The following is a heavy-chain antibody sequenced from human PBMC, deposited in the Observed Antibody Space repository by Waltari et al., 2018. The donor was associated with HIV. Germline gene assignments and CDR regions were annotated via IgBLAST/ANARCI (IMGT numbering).Heavy chain of an antibody. CDR1: GLTVSSNY. Sequence: EEQLVESGGGLVQPGGSLRLSCAASGLTVSSNYMNWVRQAPGKGLEWVSVIYSSGSTYYADSVKGRFTISRDNSKNTLYLQMNSLRAEDTAVYYCAKDIRPGWYFDLWGRGTLVTVSS. CDR3: AKDIRPGWYFDL. V-gene: IGHV3-66*01. CDR2: IYSSGST. J-gene: IGHJ2*01.